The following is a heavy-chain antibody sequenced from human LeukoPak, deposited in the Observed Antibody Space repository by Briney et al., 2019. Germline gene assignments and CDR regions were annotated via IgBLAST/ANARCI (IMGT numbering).Heavy chain of an antibody. J-gene: IGHJ5*02. V-gene: IGHV1-2*02. Sequence: ASVKVSCKASGYTFTAYSMHWVRQAPGQGLEWMGWINPNSGGTNYAQKFQGRVTMTRDTSIRTAYMELSGLKSDDTAVYYCARDHGDYVQYNWFDPWGQGTLVTVSS. CDR3: ARDHGDYVQYNWFDP. D-gene: IGHD4-17*01. CDR1: GYTFTAYS. CDR2: INPNSGGT.